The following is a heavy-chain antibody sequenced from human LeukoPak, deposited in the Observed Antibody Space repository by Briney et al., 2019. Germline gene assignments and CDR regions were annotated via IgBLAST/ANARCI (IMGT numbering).Heavy chain of an antibody. Sequence: SETLSLTCTVSGGSVSSGSYYWSWIRQPPGKGLEWIGYIYYSGSTNYNPPLKSRVTISVDTSKNQFSLKLSSVTAADTAVYYCARDNGAFDIWGQGTMVTVSS. CDR1: GGSVSSGSYY. V-gene: IGHV4-61*01. J-gene: IGHJ3*02. CDR3: ARDNGAFDI. CDR2: IYYSGST.